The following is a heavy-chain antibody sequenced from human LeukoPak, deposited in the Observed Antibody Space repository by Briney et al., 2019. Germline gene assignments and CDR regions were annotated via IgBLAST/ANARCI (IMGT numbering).Heavy chain of an antibody. V-gene: IGHV3-30*02. Sequence: GGSLRLSSAASGFSFSSYGMHWGRQAPGKGLEWVAFIRYDGSNKYYADSVKGRFTISRDNSKNTLYLQMNSLRAEDTAVYYCAKGHSKYYYYYIDVWGKGTTVTVSS. CDR2: IRYDGSNK. D-gene: IGHD4-11*01. J-gene: IGHJ6*03. CDR3: AKGHSKYYYYYIDV. CDR1: GFSFSSYG.